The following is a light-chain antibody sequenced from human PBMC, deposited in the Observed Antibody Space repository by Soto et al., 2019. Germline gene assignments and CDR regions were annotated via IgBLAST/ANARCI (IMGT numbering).Light chain of an antibody. CDR2: DAS. CDR3: QQYNTYSWT. CDR1: QSISNW. V-gene: IGKV1-5*01. Sequence: DIQMTQSPSTLSASVGDRVTITCRASQSISNWLAWYQQKPGKAPKVLIHDASSLESGVPSRFSGSGSGTEFSLTISSLQPDDSATYYCQQYNTYSWTFGQGTKVDIK. J-gene: IGKJ1*01.